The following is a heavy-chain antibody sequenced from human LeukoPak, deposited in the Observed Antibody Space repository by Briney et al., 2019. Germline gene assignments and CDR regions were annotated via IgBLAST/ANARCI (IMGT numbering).Heavy chain of an antibody. V-gene: IGHV1-18*01. CDR2: ISAYNGNT. Sequence: ASVKVCCKASGYTFTSYGISWVRQAPGQGLEWMGWISAYNGNTNYAQKLQGRVTMTTDTSTSTAYMELRSLRSDDTAVYYCARSRPYCSGGSCYSLGIDYWGQGTLVTVSS. J-gene: IGHJ4*02. D-gene: IGHD2-15*01. CDR3: ARSRPYCSGGSCYSLGIDY. CDR1: GYTFTSYG.